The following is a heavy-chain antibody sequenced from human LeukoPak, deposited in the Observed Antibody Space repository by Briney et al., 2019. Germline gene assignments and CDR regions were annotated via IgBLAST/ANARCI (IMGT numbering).Heavy chain of an antibody. CDR2: INPSGGST. J-gene: IGHJ4*02. CDR3: ARGPYYYDSSGYYPSPYFDY. CDR1: GYTFTSYY. Sequence: GASVKVSCKASGYTFTSYYMHWVRQAPGQGLEWMGIINPSGGSTSYAQKFQGRVTMTRDTSMTTVYMELSSLGSEDTAVYYCARGPYYYDSSGYYPSPYFDYWGQGTLVTVSS. D-gene: IGHD3-22*01. V-gene: IGHV1-46*01.